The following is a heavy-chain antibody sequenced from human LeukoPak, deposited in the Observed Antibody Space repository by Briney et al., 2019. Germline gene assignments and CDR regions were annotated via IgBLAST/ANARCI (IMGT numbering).Heavy chain of an antibody. Sequence: GGSLRLSCAASGFTFSSYAMSWVRQAPGKGLEWVSAISGSGGSAYYADSVKGRFTISRDNSKNTLYLQMNSLRAEDTAVYYCAKVLWFGELLSYFDYWGQGTLVTVSS. V-gene: IGHV3-23*01. CDR3: AKVLWFGELLSYFDY. J-gene: IGHJ4*02. CDR1: GFTFSSYA. D-gene: IGHD3-10*01. CDR2: ISGSGGSA.